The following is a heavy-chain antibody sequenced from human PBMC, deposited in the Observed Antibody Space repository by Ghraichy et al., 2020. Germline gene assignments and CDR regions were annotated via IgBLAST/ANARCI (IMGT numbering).Heavy chain of an antibody. CDR1: GGSISSYY. J-gene: IGHJ4*02. D-gene: IGHD3-22*01. CDR3: LGTSGYYLVGEYFDY. Sequence: SETLSLTCTVSGGSISSYYWSWIRQPPGKGLEWIGYIYYSGSTNYNPSLKSRVTISVDTSKNQFSLKLSSVTAADTAVDYCLGTSGYYLVGEYFDYWGQGTLVTVSS. V-gene: IGHV4-59*08. CDR2: IYYSGST.